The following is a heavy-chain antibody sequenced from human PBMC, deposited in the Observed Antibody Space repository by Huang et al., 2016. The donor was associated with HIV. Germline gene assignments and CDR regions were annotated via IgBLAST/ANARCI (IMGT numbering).Heavy chain of an antibody. Sequence: EVQLVESGGGLVQPGGSLRLSCAASGFSISSYWMHWTRQAQGKGLVWVSRMNSDGSSTSYADSVKGRFTISRDNAKNTLYLQMNSLRAEDTAVYYCARDPRIQSWLNFFDYWGQGTLVSVSS. CDR2: MNSDGSST. J-gene: IGHJ4*02. V-gene: IGHV3-74*01. CDR1: GFSISSYW. CDR3: ARDPRIQSWLNFFDY. D-gene: IGHD3-22*01.